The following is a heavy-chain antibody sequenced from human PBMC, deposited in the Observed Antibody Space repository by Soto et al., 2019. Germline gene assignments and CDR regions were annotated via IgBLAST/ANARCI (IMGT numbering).Heavy chain of an antibody. CDR1: GYTFTSYA. Sequence: ASVKVSCKASGYTFTSYAMHWVRQAPGQRLEWMGWINAGNGNTKYSQKFQGRVTITRDTSASTAYMELSRLRSDDTAVYYCAREATIFGVVINARAFDIWGQGTMVTVSS. CDR3: AREATIFGVVINARAFDI. V-gene: IGHV1-3*01. J-gene: IGHJ3*02. CDR2: INAGNGNT. D-gene: IGHD3-3*01.